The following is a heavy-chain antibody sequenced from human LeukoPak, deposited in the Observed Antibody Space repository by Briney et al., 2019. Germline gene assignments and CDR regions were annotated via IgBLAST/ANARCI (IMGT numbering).Heavy chain of an antibody. Sequence: PGGSLRLSCAASGFTFSSHWMHWVRQAPGKGLVWVSRINSDGSSTSYADSVKGRFTISRDNAKNTLYLQMNSLRAEDTAVYYCAREGYDYVWGSYGYFDYWGQGTLVTVSS. V-gene: IGHV3-74*01. J-gene: IGHJ4*02. CDR2: INSDGSST. CDR3: AREGYDYVWGSYGYFDY. CDR1: GFTFSSHW. D-gene: IGHD3-16*01.